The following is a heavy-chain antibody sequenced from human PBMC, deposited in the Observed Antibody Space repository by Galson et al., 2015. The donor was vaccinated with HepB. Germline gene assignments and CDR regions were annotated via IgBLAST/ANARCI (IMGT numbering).Heavy chain of an antibody. Sequence: ETLSLTCTVSGGSISSSSYYWGWIRQPPGKGLEWIGSIYYSGSTYYNPSLKSRVTISVDTSKNQFSLKLSSVTAADTAVYYCARTHGPLEWLRVNAFDIWGQGTMVTVSS. CDR1: GGSISSSSYY. J-gene: IGHJ3*02. D-gene: IGHD5-12*01. CDR3: ARTHGPLEWLRVNAFDI. V-gene: IGHV4-39*01. CDR2: IYYSGST.